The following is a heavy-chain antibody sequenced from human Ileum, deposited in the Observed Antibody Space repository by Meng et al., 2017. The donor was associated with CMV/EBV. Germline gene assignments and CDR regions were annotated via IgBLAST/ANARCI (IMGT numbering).Heavy chain of an antibody. CDR2: ISYDGSTK. J-gene: IGHJ4*02. CDR3: ARELILPTGEIDY. CDR1: GFTFSTYA. Sequence: CAASGFTFSTYAMQWVRQAPGKGLEWVAVISYDGSTKSYADSVKGRFTISRDNSKNTLYLQMNSLRSEDTALYYCARELILPTGEIDYWGQGTLVTVSS. V-gene: IGHV3-30*04. D-gene: IGHD3-10*01.